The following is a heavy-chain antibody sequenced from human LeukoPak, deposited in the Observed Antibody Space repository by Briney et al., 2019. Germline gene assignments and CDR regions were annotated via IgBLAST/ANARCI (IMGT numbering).Heavy chain of an antibody. D-gene: IGHD4-17*01. Sequence: GALGLSCAASGFTFSSYGMHWVRQAPGKGLEWVAVISYDGSNKYYADSVEGRFTISRDNSKNTLYLQMNSLRAEDTAVYYCAKDIDGDSGNYWGQGTLVTVSS. CDR2: ISYDGSNK. CDR3: AKDIDGDSGNY. J-gene: IGHJ4*02. V-gene: IGHV3-30*18. CDR1: GFTFSSYG.